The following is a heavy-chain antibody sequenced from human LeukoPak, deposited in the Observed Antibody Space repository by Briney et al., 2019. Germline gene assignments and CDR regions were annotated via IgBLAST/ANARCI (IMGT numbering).Heavy chain of an antibody. CDR2: IGGRGGST. CDR1: GFRFSDFT. D-gene: IGHD3-16*01. Sequence: GGSLRLSCAASGFRFSDFTMTWVRQAPGKGPEWVSAIGGRGGSTYYADSLGGRFTISRDNSKDMVYLQMNSLKVEDTATYYCGKEGGAWGQGALVTVSS. CDR3: GKEGGA. V-gene: IGHV3-23*01. J-gene: IGHJ5*02.